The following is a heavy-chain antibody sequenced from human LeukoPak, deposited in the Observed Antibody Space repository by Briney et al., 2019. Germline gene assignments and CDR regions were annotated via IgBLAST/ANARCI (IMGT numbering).Heavy chain of an antibody. J-gene: IGHJ3*02. Sequence: ASVKVSCKASGGTFSSYAISWVRQAPGQGLEWMGRIIPIFGTANYAQKFQGRVTITTDESTSTAYMELSSLRSEDTAVYYCARRYCYDSSGYPDAFDIWGQGTMVTVSS. V-gene: IGHV1-69*05. D-gene: IGHD3-22*01. CDR2: IIPIFGTA. CDR3: ARRYCYDSSGYPDAFDI. CDR1: GGTFSSYA.